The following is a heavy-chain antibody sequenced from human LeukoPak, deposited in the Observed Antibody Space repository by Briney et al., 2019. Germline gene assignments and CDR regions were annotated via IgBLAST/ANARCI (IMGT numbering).Heavy chain of an antibody. J-gene: IGHJ5*02. Sequence: GGSLRLSCAASGFTFSSYLMSWVRQAPGKGLEWVANIKQDGSEKYYVDSVKGRFTISRDNAKNSLYLQMNSLRAEDTAVYYCARVGYCSGGSCYGVGWFDPWGQGTLVTVSS. V-gene: IGHV3-7*01. CDR3: ARVGYCSGGSCYGVGWFDP. CDR2: IKQDGSEK. CDR1: GFTFSSYL. D-gene: IGHD2-15*01.